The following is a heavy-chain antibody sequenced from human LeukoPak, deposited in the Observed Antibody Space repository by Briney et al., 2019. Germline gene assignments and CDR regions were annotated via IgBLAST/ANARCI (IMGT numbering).Heavy chain of an antibody. J-gene: IGHJ4*02. CDR2: ITRSGGAT. V-gene: IGHV3-23*01. Sequence: GGTLRLSCAASGFTFSSFGMTWVRQAPGKGLEWVSAITRSGGATYYRDSVKGRFTISRDNSKNTVYLQMNSLRAEDTAVYYCARTERYYYDSSGPMDYWGQGTLVTVSS. CDR1: GFTFSSFG. D-gene: IGHD3-22*01. CDR3: ARTERYYYDSSGPMDY.